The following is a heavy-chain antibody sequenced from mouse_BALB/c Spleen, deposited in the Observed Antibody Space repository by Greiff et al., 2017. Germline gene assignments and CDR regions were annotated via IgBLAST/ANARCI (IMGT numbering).Heavy chain of an antibody. J-gene: IGHJ3*01. CDR1: GFSLTAYG. CDR3: AGGVDYYGRAWFAY. Sequence: VQLVESGPGLVAPSQSLSITCTVSGFSLTAYGVNWVRQPPGKGLEWLGMIWGDGSTDYNSALISRLSISKDNSKSQVFLKINSLQTDDTAGYYCAGGVDYYGRAWFAYWGQGTLVTVSA. V-gene: IGHV2-6-7*01. CDR2: IWGDGST. D-gene: IGHD1-1*01.